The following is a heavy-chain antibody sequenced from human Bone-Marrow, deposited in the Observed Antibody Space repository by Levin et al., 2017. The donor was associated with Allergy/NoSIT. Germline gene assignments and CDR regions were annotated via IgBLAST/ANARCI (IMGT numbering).Heavy chain of an antibody. CDR1: GFTFSSYW. CDR3: ARGWGGCGGDCYWDFDY. J-gene: IGHJ4*02. D-gene: IGHD2-21*01. Sequence: GGSLRLSCAASGFTFSSYWMHWVRQAPGKGLVWVSRINSDGSSTSYADSVKGRFTISRDNAKNTLYLQMNSLRAEDTAVYYCARGWGGCGGDCYWDFDYWGQGTLVTVSS. CDR2: INSDGSST. V-gene: IGHV3-74*01.